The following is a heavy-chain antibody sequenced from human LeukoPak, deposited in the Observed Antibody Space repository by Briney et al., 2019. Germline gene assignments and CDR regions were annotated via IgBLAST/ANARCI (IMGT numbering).Heavy chain of an antibody. V-gene: IGHV7-4-1*02. CDR3: ARTLFGDQYQLLYNWFDP. CDR1: GYTFTNYA. D-gene: IGHD2-2*01. J-gene: IGHJ5*02. CDR2: INTDTGNP. Sequence: ASVKVSCKAYGYTFTNYAMNWVRQAPGQGLEWMGWINTDTGNPTYAQGFTRRLVFSLDTSASTAYLQISSLKAEDTAVYYCARTLFGDQYQLLYNWFDPWGQGTLVTVSS.